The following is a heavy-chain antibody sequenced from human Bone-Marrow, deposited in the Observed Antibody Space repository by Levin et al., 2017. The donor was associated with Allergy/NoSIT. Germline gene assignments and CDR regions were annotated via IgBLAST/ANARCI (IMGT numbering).Heavy chain of an antibody. D-gene: IGHD6-19*01. Sequence: GESLKISCQGSGYSFTSYWIGWVRQMPGKGLEWMGIIYPGDSDTRYSPSFQGQVTISADKSISTAYLQWSSLKASDTAMYYCARPNRDSSGWYGLDYWGQGTLVTVSS. CDR1: GYSFTSYW. J-gene: IGHJ4*02. V-gene: IGHV5-51*01. CDR3: ARPNRDSSGWYGLDY. CDR2: IYPGDSDT.